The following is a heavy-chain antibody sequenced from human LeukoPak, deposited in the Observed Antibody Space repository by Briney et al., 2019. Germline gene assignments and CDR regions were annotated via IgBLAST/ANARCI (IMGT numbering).Heavy chain of an antibody. J-gene: IGHJ4*02. V-gene: IGHV3-23*01. D-gene: IGHD2-2*01. CDR3: AKGGAGYCSSTSCLYYFDY. Sequence: GGSLRLSCAASGFTFSTYAMNWVRQAPGKGLEWVSTISGRGDSTYYADSVKGRFTISRDNSKNTLLLQMNSLRAEDTAVYYCAKGGAGYCSSTSCLYYFDYWGQGTLVTVSS. CDR2: ISGRGDST. CDR1: GFTFSTYA.